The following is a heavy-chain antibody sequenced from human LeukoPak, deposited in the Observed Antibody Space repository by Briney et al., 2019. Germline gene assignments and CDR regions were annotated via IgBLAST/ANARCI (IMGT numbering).Heavy chain of an antibody. CDR2: IYYSGST. CDR1: GGSISSYY. CDR3: ARHVGCSSTSCYLFDY. J-gene: IGHJ4*02. Sequence: SETLSLTCTVSGGSISSYYWGWIRQPPGKGLEWIGSIYYSGSTYYNPSLKSRVTISVDTSKNQFSLKLSSVTAADTAVYYCARHVGCSSTSCYLFDYWGQGTLVTVSS. V-gene: IGHV4-39*01. D-gene: IGHD2-2*01.